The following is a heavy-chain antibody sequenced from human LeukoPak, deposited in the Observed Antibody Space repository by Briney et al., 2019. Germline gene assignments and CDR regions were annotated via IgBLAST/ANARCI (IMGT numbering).Heavy chain of an antibody. V-gene: IGHV4-39*07. Sequence: SETLSLTCTVSGGSISSSSYYWSWIRQPPGKGLEWIGEINHSGSTNYNPSLKSRVTISVDTSKNQFSLKLSSVTAADTAVYYCARPGRYYYDSSGYYDYWGQGTLVTVSS. J-gene: IGHJ4*02. CDR2: INHSGST. CDR1: GGSISSSSYY. D-gene: IGHD3-22*01. CDR3: ARPGRYYYDSSGYYDY.